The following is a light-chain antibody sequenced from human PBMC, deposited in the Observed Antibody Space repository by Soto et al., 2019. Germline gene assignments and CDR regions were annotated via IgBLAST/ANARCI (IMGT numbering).Light chain of an antibody. V-gene: IGKV3-20*01. CDR1: QSVSSSS. J-gene: IGKJ5*01. CDR3: QQYGSSLPIT. Sequence: ILLTQSPGTLSLSPGERATLSCRASQSVSSSSLAWYQQKPGQAPRLLIYGASSRATGIPDRFSGSGSGTDFTLTISRLEPEDFAVFFCQQYGSSLPITFGQGTRLEIK. CDR2: GAS.